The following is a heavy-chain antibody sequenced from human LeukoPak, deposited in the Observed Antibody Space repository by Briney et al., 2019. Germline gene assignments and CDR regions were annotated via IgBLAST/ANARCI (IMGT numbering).Heavy chain of an antibody. D-gene: IGHD1-26*01. CDR1: GFTFDDYG. V-gene: IGHV3-30*02. Sequence: GGSLRLSCAASGFTFDDYGMSWVRQAPGKGLEWVAFIRSDGYHTYYADSVKGRFTITRDNFKNTVYLQMNSLRLEDMAVYYCAKPSGSGVDYWGRGTRVTVSS. CDR3: AKPSGSGVDY. CDR2: IRSDGYHT. J-gene: IGHJ4*02.